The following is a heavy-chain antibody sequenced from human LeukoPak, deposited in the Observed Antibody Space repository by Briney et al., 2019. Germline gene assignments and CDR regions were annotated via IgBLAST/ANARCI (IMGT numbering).Heavy chain of an antibody. CDR2: INPNSGGT. CDR1: GYTFTAYY. J-gene: IGHJ5*02. CDR3: ARVRDWFDP. Sequence: ASVKVSCKASGYTFTAYYIHWVRQAPGQGLEYMGWINPNSGGTNYAQKFQGRVTMTRDTSISTAYMELSRLRYDDTAVYYCARVRDWFDPWGQGTLVTVSS. V-gene: IGHV1-2*02.